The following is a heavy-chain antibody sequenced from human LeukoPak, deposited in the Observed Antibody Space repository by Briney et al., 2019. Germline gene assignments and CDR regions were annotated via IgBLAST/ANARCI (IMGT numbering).Heavy chain of an antibody. Sequence: PGGSLRLSCAASGFTFSSYSMNWVRQAPGKGLEWVSSISSSSSYIYYADSVKGRFTISRDNAKNSLYLQMNSLRAEDTAVYYCARDSYDILTGSIPYYYGMDVWGQGTTVTVSS. V-gene: IGHV3-21*01. CDR2: ISSSSSYI. CDR1: GFTFSSYS. D-gene: IGHD3-9*01. CDR3: ARDSYDILTGSIPYYYGMDV. J-gene: IGHJ6*02.